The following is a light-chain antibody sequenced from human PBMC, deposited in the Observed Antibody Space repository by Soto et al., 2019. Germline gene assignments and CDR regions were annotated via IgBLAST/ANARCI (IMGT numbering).Light chain of an antibody. Sequence: EIVLTQSPATLSLSPGERATPSCRASQSVSSYLAWYQQKPGQAPRLLIYDASNRATGIPARFSGSGSGTDFTLTISSLEPEDFAVYYRQQRSNRPPAWTSGQGTKVDIK. CDR1: QSVSSY. J-gene: IGKJ1*01. V-gene: IGKV3-11*01. CDR3: QQRSNRPPAWT. CDR2: DAS.